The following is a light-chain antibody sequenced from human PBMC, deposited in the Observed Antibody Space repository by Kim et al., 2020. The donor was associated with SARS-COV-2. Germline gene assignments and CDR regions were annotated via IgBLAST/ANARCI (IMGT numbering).Light chain of an antibody. V-gene: IGKV3-15*01. Sequence: LYVSPGEAATLSCRASQSVSNHLAWYQQKPGQSPRLLVYGASTRASGIPVRFSGSGSGTEFTLTISSLLSDDFAVYYCQHFDNWTFGQGTKVDIK. CDR1: QSVSNH. CDR2: GAS. CDR3: QHFDNWT. J-gene: IGKJ1*01.